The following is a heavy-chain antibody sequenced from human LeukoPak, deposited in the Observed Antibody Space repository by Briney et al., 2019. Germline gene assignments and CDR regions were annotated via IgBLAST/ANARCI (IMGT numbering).Heavy chain of an antibody. CDR1: GGSISSNNW. V-gene: IGHV4-4*02. CDR3: ARYRRGIVVVPAADWYFDL. J-gene: IGHJ2*01. CDR2: IYHSGST. Sequence: PSETLSLTCAVSGGSISSNNWWNWVRQPPGKGLEWIGEIYHSGSTNYNPSLKSRVTISLDKSKNQFSLKLSSVTAADTAVYYCARYRRGIVVVPAADWYFDLWGRGTPVTVSS. D-gene: IGHD2-2*01.